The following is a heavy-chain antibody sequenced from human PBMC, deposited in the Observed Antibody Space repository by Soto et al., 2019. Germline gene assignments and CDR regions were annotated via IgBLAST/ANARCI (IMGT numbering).Heavy chain of an antibody. CDR3: AKGSQSFSGCFFYYFDY. J-gene: IGHJ4*02. CDR2: ISGSGGST. D-gene: IGHD6-19*01. V-gene: IGHV3-23*01. CDR1: GFTFSSYA. Sequence: GGSLRLSCAASGFTFSSYAMRWVRQAPGKGLERVSAISGSGGSTYYADSVKGRFTISKDNSKNTLYLQMNILRAEDTAVYYCAKGSQSFSGCFFYYFDYLGQVTFFTVSS.